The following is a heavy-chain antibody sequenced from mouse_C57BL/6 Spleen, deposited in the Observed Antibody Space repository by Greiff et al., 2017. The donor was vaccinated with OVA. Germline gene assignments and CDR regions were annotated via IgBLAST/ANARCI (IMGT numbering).Heavy chain of an antibody. V-gene: IGHV1-9*01. J-gene: IGHJ3*01. CDR3: ATPGELRLPRFAY. Sequence: QFQLQQSGAELMKPGASVKLSCKATGYTFTGYWIEWVKQRPGHGLEWIGEILPGSGSTNYHEKFKGKATFTADTSSNTAYMQLSSLTTEDSAIYYCATPGELRLPRFAYWGQGTLVTVSA. CDR2: ILPGSGST. CDR1: GYTFTGYW. D-gene: IGHD3-2*02.